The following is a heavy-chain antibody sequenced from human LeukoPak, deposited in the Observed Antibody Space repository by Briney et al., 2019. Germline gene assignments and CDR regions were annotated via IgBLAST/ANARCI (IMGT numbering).Heavy chain of an antibody. CDR1: GFTFTNYS. J-gene: IGHJ5*02. CDR2: ISSSSTYK. Sequence: PGGSLRLSCAAPGFTFTNYSMNWVRQTPGKGLEWVSSISSSSTYKYYADSVKGRFTISRDNARNSLYLQMNSLRVDDTAVYYCYPHYYGSGNLNWFDPWGQGTLVTVSS. V-gene: IGHV3-21*01. CDR3: YPHYYGSGNLNWFDP. D-gene: IGHD3-10*01.